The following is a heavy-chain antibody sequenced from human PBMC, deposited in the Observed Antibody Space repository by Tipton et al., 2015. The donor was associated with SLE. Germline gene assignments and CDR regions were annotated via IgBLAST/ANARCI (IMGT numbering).Heavy chain of an antibody. Sequence: TLSLTCTVSGDSFSNYFWTWIRQPPGKGLEWIGYIYYSGSTNYNPSLKSRVTISVDTSKNLFSLKLTSVTAADTAVYYCARRKSGYRWGMDVWGQGTTVNVSS. CDR2: IYYSGST. V-gene: IGHV4-59*12. J-gene: IGHJ6*02. D-gene: IGHD3-3*01. CDR3: ARRKSGYRWGMDV. CDR1: GDSFSNYF.